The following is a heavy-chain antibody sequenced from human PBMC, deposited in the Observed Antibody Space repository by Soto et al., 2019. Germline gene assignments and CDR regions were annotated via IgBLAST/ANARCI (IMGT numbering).Heavy chain of an antibody. CDR2: INPNSVGT. CDR1: AYTFTDYY. Sequence: ASVKVSCKTSAYTFTDYYMHWVRQAPGHGLECICCINPNSVGTNYSQKFLVWVTMTRDTSISTAYMELSRLRSDDTAVYYCARQTGEYCSTSSCPDYYYGMDVWGQGTTVTVSS. D-gene: IGHD2-2*01. V-gene: IGHV1-2*04. J-gene: IGHJ6*02. CDR3: ARQTGEYCSTSSCPDYYYGMDV.